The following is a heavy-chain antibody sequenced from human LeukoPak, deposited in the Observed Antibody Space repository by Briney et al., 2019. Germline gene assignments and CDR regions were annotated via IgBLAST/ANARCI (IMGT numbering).Heavy chain of an antibody. CDR1: GYTFTGYY. Sequence: ASVKVSCKASGYTFTGYYMHRVRQAPGQGLEWMGWINPNSGGTNYAQKFQGRVTMTRDTSISTAYMELSRLRSDDTAVYYCARGKRYNNQSKYRNTYYFDYWGQGTLVTVSS. V-gene: IGHV1-2*02. CDR3: ARGKRYNNQSKYRNTYYFDY. D-gene: IGHD2/OR15-2a*01. J-gene: IGHJ4*02. CDR2: INPNSGGT.